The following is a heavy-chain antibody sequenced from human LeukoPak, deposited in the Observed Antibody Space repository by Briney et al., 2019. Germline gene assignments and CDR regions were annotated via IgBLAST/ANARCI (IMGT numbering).Heavy chain of an antibody. CDR1: GGTISNYY. CDR3: ARTIGLMVYAGMLDWFDP. J-gene: IGHJ5*02. V-gene: IGHV4-4*07. D-gene: IGHD2-8*01. Sequence: SETLSLTCTGSGGTISNYYWSWIRQPAGKGLEWIGRISTGGGTNYNSSLKSRVTMSVDTSKNQFSLKLSSVTAADTAVYYCARTIGLMVYAGMLDWFDPWGQGTLVTVSS. CDR2: ISTGGGT.